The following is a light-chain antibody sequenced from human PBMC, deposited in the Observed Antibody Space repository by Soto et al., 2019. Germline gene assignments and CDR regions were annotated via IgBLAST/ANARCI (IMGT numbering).Light chain of an antibody. CDR3: KQDLRYPT. CDR2: LGS. Sequence: LYMPVTPGEPASISSRTSQNLLHSNGYNYLDWYLQKPGQSPQVLIYLGSNRASGVPDRFSGSGSGTDFTLKISRVEADDVGVYYCKQDLRYPTFGQGTKVDIK. V-gene: IGKV2-28*01. CDR1: QNLLHSNGYNY. J-gene: IGKJ1*01.